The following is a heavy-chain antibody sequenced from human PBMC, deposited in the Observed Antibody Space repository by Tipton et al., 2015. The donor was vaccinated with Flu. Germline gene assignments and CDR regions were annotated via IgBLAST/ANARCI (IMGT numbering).Heavy chain of an antibody. CDR1: GFTFSSYA. V-gene: IGHV3-64*01. CDR3: ASVRAVAGPGAFDI. CDR2: ISSNGGST. Sequence: SLRLSCAASGFTFSSYAMHWVRQAPGKGLEYVSAISSNGGSTYYANSVKGRFTISRDNSKNTLYLQMGSLRAEDMAVYYCASVRAVAGPGAFDIWGQGTMVTVSS. D-gene: IGHD6-19*01. J-gene: IGHJ3*02.